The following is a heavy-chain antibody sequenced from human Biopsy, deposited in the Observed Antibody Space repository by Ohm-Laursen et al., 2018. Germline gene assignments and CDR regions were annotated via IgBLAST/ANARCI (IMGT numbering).Heavy chain of an antibody. D-gene: IGHD3-16*01. CDR1: EINVDRNH. V-gene: IGHV3-66*01. J-gene: IGHJ4*02. Sequence: SLRLSCSASEINVDRNHMNWVRQAPGKGLEWVSMIHGSGRTDYADSVKGRFTVSRDNSKDTVYLQMNALRVDDTAMYYCAGAGGHSFWGQGALVTVSS. CDR2: IHGSGRT. CDR3: AGAGGHSF.